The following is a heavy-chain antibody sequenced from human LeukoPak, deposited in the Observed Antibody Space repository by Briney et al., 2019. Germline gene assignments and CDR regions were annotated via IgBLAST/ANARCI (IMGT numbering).Heavy chain of an antibody. CDR3: AREKWSPKGIVGAHFDY. Sequence: SETLSLTCTVSGGSISGYYWSWIRQPPGKGLEWIGHIYYSGSTNYNPSLKSRVTISVDTSTNQFSLKLSSVTAADTAVYYCAREKWSPKGIVGAHFDYGGQGTLVTASS. J-gene: IGHJ4*02. CDR1: GGSISGYY. V-gene: IGHV4-59*01. CDR2: IYYSGST. D-gene: IGHD1-26*01.